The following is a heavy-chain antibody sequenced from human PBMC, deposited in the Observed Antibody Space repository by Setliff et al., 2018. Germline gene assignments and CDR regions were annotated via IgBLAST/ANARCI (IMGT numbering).Heavy chain of an antibody. D-gene: IGHD5-18*01. V-gene: IGHV4-4*07. CDR1: GGSISSYY. Sequence: SETLSLTCTVSGGSISSYYWSWIRQPAGKGLEWIGRIYTSGSTNYNPSLKSRAAMSVDTSKNQFSLKLSSVTAADTAVYYCARDRRGYSYGSLGYYYYYMDVWGKGTTVTVSS. J-gene: IGHJ6*03. CDR3: ARDRRGYSYGSLGYYYYYMDV. CDR2: IYTSGST.